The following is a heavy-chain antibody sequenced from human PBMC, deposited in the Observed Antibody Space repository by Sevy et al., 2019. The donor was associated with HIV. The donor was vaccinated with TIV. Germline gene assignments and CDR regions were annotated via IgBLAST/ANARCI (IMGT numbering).Heavy chain of an antibody. D-gene: IGHD2-8*02. J-gene: IGHJ6*02. CDR3: AKRRVQSGLSGGGANYGWDV. CDR1: GFSFSNYA. V-gene: IGHV3-23*01. Sequence: GGSLRLSCAASGFSFSNYAMSWVRQAPGKGLGVSTLIGGGSRTYYADSVTGRFTISRDNSRNTLYLQMNSLRAEDTAVYYCAKRRVQSGLSGGGANYGWDVCGQGTTVTVSS. CDR2: LIGGGSRT.